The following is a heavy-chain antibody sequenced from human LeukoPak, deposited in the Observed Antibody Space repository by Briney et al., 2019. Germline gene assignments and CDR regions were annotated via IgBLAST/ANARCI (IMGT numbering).Heavy chain of an antibody. J-gene: IGHJ4*02. Sequence: GGSLRLSCAASGFTVSSNHMSWVRQAPGKGLEWVSVIYSGGSTYYADSVKGRFTISRDNSKNTLYLQMNSLRAEDTAVYYCAGYCSGGSCSDYWGQGTLVTVSS. CDR3: AGYCSGGSCSDY. D-gene: IGHD2-15*01. V-gene: IGHV3-66*02. CDR1: GFTVSSNH. CDR2: IYSGGST.